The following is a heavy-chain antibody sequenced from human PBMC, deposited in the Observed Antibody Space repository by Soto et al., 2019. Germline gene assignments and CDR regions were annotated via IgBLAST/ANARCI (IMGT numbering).Heavy chain of an antibody. CDR2: IYWDDEK. V-gene: IGHV2-5*02. CDR3: AHSRSSGGFEP. D-gene: IGHD6-19*01. CDR1: GFSLNTGGVA. J-gene: IGHJ5*02. Sequence: QITLRESGPTLVKPTQTLTLTCTFSGFSLNTGGVAVGWIRQPPGRALECLAIIYWDDEKRYSPSLKTRLTITKDTSKNQVVLTMTNMDPVDTATYYCAHSRSSGGFEPWGQGTLVTVSS.